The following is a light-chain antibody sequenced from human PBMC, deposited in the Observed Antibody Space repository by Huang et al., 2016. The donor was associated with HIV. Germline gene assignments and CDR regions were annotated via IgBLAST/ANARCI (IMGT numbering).Light chain of an antibody. Sequence: DIVMTQSPGSLAVVLGERATINCKSSQTFLYSSKNETYLAWYLQRPGQPPRLLIHGALARESGVPERFSGSGSETDFTLTISGLQPEVVAVYYCQPYFPSPTFGGGTKVEI. CDR2: GAL. V-gene: IGKV4-1*01. J-gene: IGKJ4*01. CDR1: QTFLYSSKNETY. CDR3: QPYFPSPT.